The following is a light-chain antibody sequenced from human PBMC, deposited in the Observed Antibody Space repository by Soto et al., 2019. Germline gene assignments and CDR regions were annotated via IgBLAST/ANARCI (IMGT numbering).Light chain of an antibody. V-gene: IGKV4-1*01. CDR3: QQFSSYPLT. Sequence: DIVMTQSPDSQAVSLGERATINCNSSQSVLYSSNNNNYLAWYQQKPGQAPRLLIYDASSRATGIPDRFSGGGSGTDFTLTISRLEPEDFAVYYCQQFSSYPLTFGGGTKVDI. CDR1: QSVLYSSNNNNY. CDR2: DAS. J-gene: IGKJ4*01.